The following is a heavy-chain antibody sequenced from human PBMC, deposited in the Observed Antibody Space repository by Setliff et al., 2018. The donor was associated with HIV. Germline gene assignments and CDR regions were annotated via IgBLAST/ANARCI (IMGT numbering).Heavy chain of an antibody. Sequence: PGGSLRLSCAASGFTFSKNSMNWVRQAPGKGLEWISYISSSSSTLYYADSVKGRFTISRDNAKNSLYLQMNSLRAEDTAVYYCVRTYYDILTGYDAFDIWGQGTMVTVSS. V-gene: IGHV3-48*01. D-gene: IGHD3-9*01. CDR3: VRTYYDILTGYDAFDI. J-gene: IGHJ3*02. CDR1: GFTFSKNS. CDR2: ISSSSSTL.